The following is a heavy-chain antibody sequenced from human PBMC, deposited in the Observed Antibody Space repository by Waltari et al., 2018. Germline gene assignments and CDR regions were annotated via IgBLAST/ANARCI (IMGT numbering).Heavy chain of an antibody. J-gene: IGHJ4*02. CDR1: GGSFSGSY. CDR2: NNHSGST. CDR3: ARHRGIVVVKKGRFDY. D-gene: IGHD3-22*01. Sequence: QVQLQQWGAGLLKPSETLSLTCAVYGGSFSGSYWSWIRQPPGKGLEWIGENNHSGSTNYSPPRKGRVTISVDTSKNQFSLKLSSVTAADTAVYYCARHRGIVVVKKGRFDYWGQGTLVTVSS. V-gene: IGHV4-34*01.